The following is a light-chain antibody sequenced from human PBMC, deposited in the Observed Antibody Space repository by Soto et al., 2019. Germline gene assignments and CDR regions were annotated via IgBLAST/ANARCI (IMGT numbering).Light chain of an antibody. CDR1: ENVYGN. CDR2: DAS. Sequence: IVMTQSPVTLPASPGEGAALSCLASENVYGNVAWYQQKPGQAPRLLIYDASTRATDIPARFSGSGSGTEFTLTISCLQSEDFATYYCQQYYSLPPTFGQGTKVDIK. V-gene: IGKV3-15*01. CDR3: QQYYSLPPT. J-gene: IGKJ1*01.